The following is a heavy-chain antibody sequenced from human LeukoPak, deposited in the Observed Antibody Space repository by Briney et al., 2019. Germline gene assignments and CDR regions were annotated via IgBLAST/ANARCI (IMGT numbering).Heavy chain of an antibody. V-gene: IGHV3-23*01. Sequence: GGSLRLSCAASGFTFSSYAMSWVRQAPGKGLEWVSAISGSGGSTYYADSVKGRFTISRDNSKNTLYLQVNSLRAEDTAVYYCAKLRGPTTTKWYFDYWGQGTLVTVSS. CDR1: GFTFSSYA. CDR2: ISGSGGST. J-gene: IGHJ4*02. D-gene: IGHD5-12*01. CDR3: AKLRGPTTTKWYFDY.